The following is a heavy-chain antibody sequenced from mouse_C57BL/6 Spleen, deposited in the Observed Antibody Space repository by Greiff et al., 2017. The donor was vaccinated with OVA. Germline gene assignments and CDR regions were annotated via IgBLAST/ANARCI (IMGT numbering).Heavy chain of an antibody. CDR3: AYAFDY. D-gene: IGHD6-5*01. J-gene: IGHJ2*01. CDR1: GYTFTSYW. V-gene: IGHV1-55*01. CDR2: IYPGSGST. Sequence: QVQLQQPGAELVKPGASVKMSCKASGYTFTSYWMTWVKQRPGQGLEWIGDIYPGSGSTNYNEKFKSKATLTVDTSSSTAYLHLSSLTSEESAVYYCAYAFDYWGQGTTLTVSS.